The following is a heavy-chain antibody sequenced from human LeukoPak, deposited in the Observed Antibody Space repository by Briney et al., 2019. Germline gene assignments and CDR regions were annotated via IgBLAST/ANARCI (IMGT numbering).Heavy chain of an antibody. Sequence: GSLSLSCAASGFTFSDYYMSWIRQAPGKGLEWVSYISSSTSYRNYADSVKGRFTISRENAKNSLYLQMNSLRAEDTALYYCARGIEATRRSAGTCNYFDYWGQGTLVTVSS. CDR1: GFTFSDYY. CDR3: ARGIEATRRSAGTCNYFDY. CDR2: ISSSTSYR. D-gene: IGHD5-12*01. J-gene: IGHJ4*02. V-gene: IGHV3-11*06.